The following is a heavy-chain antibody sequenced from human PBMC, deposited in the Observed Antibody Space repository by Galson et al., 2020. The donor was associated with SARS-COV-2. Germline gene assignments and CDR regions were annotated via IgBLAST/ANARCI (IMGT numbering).Heavy chain of an antibody. D-gene: IGHD1-26*01. V-gene: IGHV1-18*04. Sequence: ASVKVSCKASGYGFTSYGVTWVRQAPGQGLEWMAWISPYNGDTNYAQTLQDRVTVTTDTSTNTAYMELRSLKSDDTAVYYCARVSGADNWFDPWGQGTLVTVSS. CDR3: ARVSGADNWFDP. J-gene: IGHJ5*02. CDR2: ISPYNGDT. CDR1: GYGFTSYG.